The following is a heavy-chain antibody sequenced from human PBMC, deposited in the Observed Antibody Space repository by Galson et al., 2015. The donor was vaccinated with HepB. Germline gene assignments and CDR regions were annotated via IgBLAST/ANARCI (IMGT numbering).Heavy chain of an antibody. CDR3: ATGGLMYAFDI. Sequence: SLRLSCAVSGITFSSYWMNWLRQAPGKGLECVASIKPDGTETQYVDPVKGRFTISRDNAKSSLYLQMNSLTVEDTAVYYCATGGLMYAFDIWGQGTKVTVSS. J-gene: IGHJ3*02. D-gene: IGHD2-8*01. CDR1: GITFSSYW. CDR2: IKPDGTET. V-gene: IGHV3-7*01.